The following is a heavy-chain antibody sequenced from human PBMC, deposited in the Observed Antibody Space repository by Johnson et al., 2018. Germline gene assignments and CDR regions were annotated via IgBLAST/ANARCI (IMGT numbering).Heavy chain of an antibody. V-gene: IGHV3-30*18. Sequence: VQLVESGGGVVQPGRSLRLSCAASGFTFSSYGMHWVRQAPGKGLEWVAVISYDGSNKYYADSVKGRFTISRDNSKNTLYLQMNSLRAEDTAVYYCAKDRLRGLPSPHNAFDIWGQGTMVTVSS. D-gene: IGHD2-21*01. CDR2: ISYDGSNK. CDR3: AKDRLRGLPSPHNAFDI. J-gene: IGHJ3*02. CDR1: GFTFSSYG.